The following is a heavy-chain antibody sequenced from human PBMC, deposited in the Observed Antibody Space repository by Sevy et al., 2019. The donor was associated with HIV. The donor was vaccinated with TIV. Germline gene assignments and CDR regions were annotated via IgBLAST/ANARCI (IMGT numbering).Heavy chain of an antibody. CDR3: ARDHGYCSGGSCYSGGY. CDR2: SSGTGSYI. D-gene: IGHD2-15*01. J-gene: IGHJ4*02. V-gene: IGHV3-21*06. CDR1: GFTFSSYT. Sequence: AGSLRLSCSASGFTFSSYTMIWVRQAPGRALEWVSASSGTGSYIYYADSVKDRFTISRDNAKNLLYLQMNSLRAEDKAVYYCARDHGYCSGGSCYSGGYWGQGTLVTVSS.